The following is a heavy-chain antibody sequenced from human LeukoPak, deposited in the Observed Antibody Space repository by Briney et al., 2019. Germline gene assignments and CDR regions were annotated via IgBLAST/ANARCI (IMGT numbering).Heavy chain of an antibody. CDR2: IKWNGGST. CDR3: ARVGTNYDGLAGYYSTYFDY. V-gene: IGHV3-20*04. J-gene: IGHJ4*02. D-gene: IGHD3-9*01. CDR1: AFTFDDYG. Sequence: AGGSLRLSCAASAFTFDDYGMSWVRHAPGKGLEWVAGIKWNGGSTAYADSVKGRFTISRDNAKNFLYLHMNSLRAEGTLLYYFARVGTNYDGLAGYYSTYFDYWGQGTLVTVSS.